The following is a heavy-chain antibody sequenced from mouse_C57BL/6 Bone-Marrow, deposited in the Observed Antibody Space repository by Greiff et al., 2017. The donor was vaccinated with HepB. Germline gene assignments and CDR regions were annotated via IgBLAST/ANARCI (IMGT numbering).Heavy chain of an antibody. CDR3: ARSGWDRAY. V-gene: IGHV1-61*01. J-gene: IGHJ3*01. CDR2: IYPSDSET. Sequence: QVQLQQPGAELVRPGSSVKLSCKASGYTFTSYWMDWVKQRPGQGLEWIGNIYPSDSETNYNQKFKDKATLTVDKSSSTAYMQLSSLTSEDAAVYYCARSGWDRAYWGQGTLVTVSA. CDR1: GYTFTSYW. D-gene: IGHD3-1*01.